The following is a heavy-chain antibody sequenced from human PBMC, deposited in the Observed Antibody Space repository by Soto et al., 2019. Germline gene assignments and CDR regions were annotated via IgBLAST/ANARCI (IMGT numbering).Heavy chain of an antibody. CDR3: AHRRTTTGIFTGYYPDWFDP. Sequence: QITLKESGPTLVKPTQTLTLTCTFSGFSLSTNGMGVGWIRQAPGKALEWLALIYWDDDTRYSPSLKSRLTITKDTSKSQVFLRMTNMDPVDTATYYCAHRRTTTGIFTGYYPDWFDPWGQGTLVTVSS. J-gene: IGHJ5*02. CDR1: GFSLSTNGMG. D-gene: IGHD3-9*01. CDR2: IYWDDDT. V-gene: IGHV2-5*02.